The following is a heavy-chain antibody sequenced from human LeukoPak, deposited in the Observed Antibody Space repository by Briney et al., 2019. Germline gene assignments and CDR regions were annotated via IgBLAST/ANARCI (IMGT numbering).Heavy chain of an antibody. J-gene: IGHJ6*03. D-gene: IGHD4-11*01. Sequence: SETLSLTCTVSGGSISSYYWGWIRQPPGKGLEWIGSIYYSGSTYFNPSLKSRVTISVDTSKNQFSLKLSSVTAADTAVYYCARVNYSNYFYYYYYMDVWGKGTTVTVSS. CDR2: IYYSGST. CDR1: GGSISSYY. V-gene: IGHV4-39*07. CDR3: ARVNYSNYFYYYYYMDV.